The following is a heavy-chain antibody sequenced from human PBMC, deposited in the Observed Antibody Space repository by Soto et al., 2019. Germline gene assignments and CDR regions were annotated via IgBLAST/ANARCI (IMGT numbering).Heavy chain of an antibody. CDR2: LDPTGSDT. CDR1: GFIFSDYW. CDR3: LRGTVQRAGMDF. Sequence: PGGSLRVSCAASGFIFSDYWMHWVRPGPGMGLACVSRLDPTGSDTYYADSLKGRFTVSRDNAKSTLYLQINSLRVEDIGIYYCLRGTVQRAGMDFWGQGATVTVS. D-gene: IGHD6-25*01. V-gene: IGHV3-74*01. J-gene: IGHJ6*02.